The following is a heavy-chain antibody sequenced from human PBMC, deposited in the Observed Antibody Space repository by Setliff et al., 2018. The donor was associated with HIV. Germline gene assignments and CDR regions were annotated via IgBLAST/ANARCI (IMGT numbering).Heavy chain of an antibody. CDR2: IYYSGST. CDR3: ARGRPDDSVGSGY. D-gene: IGHD3-22*01. V-gene: IGHV4-59*01. J-gene: IGHJ4*02. Sequence: SETLSLTCTVSGGSISSYYWSWIRQPPGKGLEWIGYIYYSGSTNYNPSLKSRVTISVDTSKNQFSLKLTSVTAADTAVYYCARGRPDDSVGSGYWGQGTLVTVSS. CDR1: GGSISSYY.